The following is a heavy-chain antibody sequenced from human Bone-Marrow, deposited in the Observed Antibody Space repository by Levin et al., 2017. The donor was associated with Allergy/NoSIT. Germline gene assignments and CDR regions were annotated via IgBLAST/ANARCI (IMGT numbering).Heavy chain of an antibody. CDR1: GFTFRNYG. Sequence: GGSLRLSCVASGFTFRNYGMHWVRQTPDKGLEWVAFISYAASYTKYADSVRGRFVISRDDSQNTLYLQMNDLRAEDTAVFYCAAGGNDYGDYGLHYWGQGILVSVSS. CDR3: AAGGNDYGDYGLHY. CDR2: ISYAASYT. V-gene: IGHV3-30*02. J-gene: IGHJ4*02. D-gene: IGHD4-17*01.